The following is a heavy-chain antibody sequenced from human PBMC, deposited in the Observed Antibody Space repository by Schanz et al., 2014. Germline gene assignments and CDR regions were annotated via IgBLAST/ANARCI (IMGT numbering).Heavy chain of an antibody. D-gene: IGHD2-15*01. J-gene: IGHJ4*02. V-gene: IGHV3-33*01. CDR2: IWYDGTNK. CDR3: ARDHTTESCYSAGPAIDY. CDR1: GFTFSSYG. Sequence: QVQLVESGGGVVQPGRSLRLSCAASGFTFSSYGMHWVRQAPGKGLEWVAGIWYDGTNKYYADSVKGRFTISRDNSKNTLFLHMNSLRAENTAVYYCARDHTTESCYSAGPAIDYWGQGTLLTVSS.